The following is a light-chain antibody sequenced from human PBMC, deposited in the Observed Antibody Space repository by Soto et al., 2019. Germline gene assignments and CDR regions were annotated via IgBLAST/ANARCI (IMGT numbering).Light chain of an antibody. CDR3: SSYTSSSPLV. Sequence: QSVLTQPASVSGSPGQSITISCTGTSSDVGGYNYVSWYQQHPGKAPKLMIYEVSNRPSGVSNRFSGSKSGNTAPLTISGLQAEDEADYYCSSYTSSSPLVFGTGTKVTVL. V-gene: IGLV2-14*01. J-gene: IGLJ1*01. CDR1: SSDVGGYNY. CDR2: EVS.